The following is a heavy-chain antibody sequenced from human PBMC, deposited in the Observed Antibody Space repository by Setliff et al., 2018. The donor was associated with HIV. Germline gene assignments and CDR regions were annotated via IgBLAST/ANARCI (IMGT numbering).Heavy chain of an antibody. D-gene: IGHD3-16*01. CDR3: ARDRGTPEKCLDP. CDR1: GGSFSGYY. CDR2: IKQDGSEK. Sequence: PSETLSLTCAVYGGSFSGYYWSWVRQAPGKGLGWVANIKQDGSEKYYVDSVKGRFTISRDNAKNSLYLQMNSLRREDTAVYYCARDRGTPEKCLDPWGQGTLVTVSS. J-gene: IGHJ5*02. V-gene: IGHV3-7*01.